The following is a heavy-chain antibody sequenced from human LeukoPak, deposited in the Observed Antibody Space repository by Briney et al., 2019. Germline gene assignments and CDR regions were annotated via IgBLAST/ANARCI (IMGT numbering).Heavy chain of an antibody. Sequence: SATLSLTCSVSGGSISNSYWSWIRQPAGKGLECIGRIYASGTTNYNPSLKSRVTMSIDTSKNQFSLKLSSVTAADTAVYYCARGTGYFASGGFDYWGQGPLVTVSS. CDR1: GGSISNSY. V-gene: IGHV4-4*07. CDR3: ARGTGYFASGGFDY. CDR2: IYASGTT. D-gene: IGHD3-10*01. J-gene: IGHJ4*02.